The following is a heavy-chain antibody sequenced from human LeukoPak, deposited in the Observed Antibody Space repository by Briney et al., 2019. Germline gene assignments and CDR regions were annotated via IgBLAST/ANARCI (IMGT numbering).Heavy chain of an antibody. CDR2: INHSGST. CDR1: GGSISSSSYY. CDR3: ARHGNSYYFDY. V-gene: IGHV4-39*01. Sequence: PSETLSLTCTVSGGSISSSSYYWSWIRQPPGKGLEWIGEINHSGSTNYNPSLKSRVTISVDTSKNQFSLKLSSVTAADTAVYYCARHGNSYYFDYWGQGTLVTVSS. J-gene: IGHJ4*02. D-gene: IGHD4-23*01.